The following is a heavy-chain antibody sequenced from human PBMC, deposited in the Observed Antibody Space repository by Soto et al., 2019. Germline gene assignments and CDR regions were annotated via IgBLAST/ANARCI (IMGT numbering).Heavy chain of an antibody. V-gene: IGHV4-39*07. CDR1: GGSISSSSYY. CDR3: ARWWSGSRQGFDP. D-gene: IGHD3-3*01. Sequence: PSETLSLTCTVSGGSISSSSYYWGWIRLPPGKGLEWIGSIYYSGSTYYNPSLKSRVTISVDTSKNQFSLKLSSVTAADTAVYYCARWWSGSRQGFDPWGQGTLVTVSS. CDR2: IYYSGST. J-gene: IGHJ5*02.